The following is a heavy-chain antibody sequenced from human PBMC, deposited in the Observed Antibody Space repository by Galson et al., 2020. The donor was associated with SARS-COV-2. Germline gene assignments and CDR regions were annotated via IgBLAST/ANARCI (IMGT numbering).Heavy chain of an antibody. D-gene: IGHD3-3*01. Sequence: ASVKVSCKASGYSFTGYYIHWVRQAPGQGLEWMGWINPDTGGTNYAQSFQGRFTMTRDTSISTAYLELSSLRSDDTAVYHCAKNYDFWSGYHTDYYYAMDVWGQGTTVNVFS. CDR2: INPDTGGT. V-gene: IGHV1-2*02. CDR3: AKNYDFWSGYHTDYYYAMDV. J-gene: IGHJ6*02. CDR1: GYSFTGYY.